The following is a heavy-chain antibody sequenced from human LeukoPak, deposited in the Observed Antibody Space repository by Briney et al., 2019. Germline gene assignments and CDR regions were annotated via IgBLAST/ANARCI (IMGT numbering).Heavy chain of an antibody. J-gene: IGHJ5*02. Sequence: SETLSLTCTVSGGSISSYYRSWIRQPPGKGLEWVGYIYYSGSTNYNHSLKSPVTISVATSNNQFSLKLSSATVADTAVYYCARDLANNWFDPWGPGALVTVSS. D-gene: IGHD5-12*01. V-gene: IGHV4-59*01. CDR2: IYYSGST. CDR3: ARDLANNWFDP. CDR1: GGSISSYY.